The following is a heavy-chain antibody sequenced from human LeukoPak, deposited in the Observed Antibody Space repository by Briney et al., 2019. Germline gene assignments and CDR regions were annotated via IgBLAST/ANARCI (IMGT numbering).Heavy chain of an antibody. Sequence: GGSLRLSCAASGFTFSTYTMNWVRQAPGKGLEWVSGIYGSGGASFYADSVKGRFTISRDNSQNTVSLQMDSLRDEDTALYYCAKDLRKDGIWDIDYWGQGTLVTVSS. V-gene: IGHV3-23*01. D-gene: IGHD1-14*01. J-gene: IGHJ4*02. CDR1: GFTFSTYT. CDR2: IYGSGGAS. CDR3: AKDLRKDGIWDIDY.